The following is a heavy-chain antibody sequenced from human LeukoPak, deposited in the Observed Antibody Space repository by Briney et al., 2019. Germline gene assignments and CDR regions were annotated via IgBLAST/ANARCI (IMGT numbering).Heavy chain of an antibody. CDR2: INHSAST. V-gene: IGHV4-34*01. J-gene: IGHJ4*02. CDR1: GASFSGYY. Sequence: PSETLYLACAVYGASFSGYYWSWIRQPPGMGLEWIGEINHSASTNYNPSLKSRVTISVDTSKNQFSLKLSSVTAADTAVYYCARGPDYYYGSGSYYTPQYYFDYWGQGTLVTVSS. CDR3: ARGPDYYYGSGSYYTPQYYFDY. D-gene: IGHD3-10*01.